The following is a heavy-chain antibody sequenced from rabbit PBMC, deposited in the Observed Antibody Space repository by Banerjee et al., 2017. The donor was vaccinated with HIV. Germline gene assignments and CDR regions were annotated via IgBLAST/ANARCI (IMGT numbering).Heavy chain of an antibody. J-gene: IGHJ4*01. CDR3: ARSYANIGVGTYYFGL. CDR2: IYTSSGST. D-gene: IGHD4-2*01. CDR1: GFSFSSYYY. Sequence: QQLEESGGDLVKPGASLTLTCTASGFSFSSYYYMCWVRQAPGKGLEWIACIYTSSGSTDYASWAKGRFTISKTSSTTVTLQMTSLTAADTATYFCARSYANIGVGTYYFGLWGPGTLVTVS. V-gene: IGHV1S40*01.